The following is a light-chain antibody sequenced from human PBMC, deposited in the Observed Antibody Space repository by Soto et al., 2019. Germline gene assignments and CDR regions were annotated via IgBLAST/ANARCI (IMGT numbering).Light chain of an antibody. CDR3: CSYAGTSYV. CDR1: SSDVGSYNH. J-gene: IGLJ1*01. Sequence: QSALTQPASVSGSPGQSITISCTGTSSDVGSYNHVSWYQQHPGKAPKLMIYEGSKRPSGVSNRFSGSKSGNTASLTISGLQAEDEANYYCCSYAGTSYVFGTGTKVTVL. CDR2: EGS. V-gene: IGLV2-23*01.